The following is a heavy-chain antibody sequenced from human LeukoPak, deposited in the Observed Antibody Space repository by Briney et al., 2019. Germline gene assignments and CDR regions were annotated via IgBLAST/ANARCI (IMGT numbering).Heavy chain of an antibody. Sequence: SVKVSCKASGGTFRSSAITWVRQAPGQRFEWLGQISPIFGIADYAQKFQGRLTITTDESTSTAYLELSGLRSEDTALYYCAKAGVEYASSSGVLDSWGQGTLVTVSS. CDR2: ISPIFGIA. D-gene: IGHD6-6*01. CDR1: GGTFRSSA. J-gene: IGHJ4*02. CDR3: AKAGVEYASSSGVLDS. V-gene: IGHV1-69*05.